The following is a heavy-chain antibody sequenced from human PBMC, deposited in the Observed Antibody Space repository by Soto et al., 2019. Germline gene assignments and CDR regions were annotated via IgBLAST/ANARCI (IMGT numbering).Heavy chain of an antibody. J-gene: IGHJ6*02. V-gene: IGHV1-18*01. Sequence: ASVKVSCKASGYTFTSYGISWVRQAPGQGLEWMGWISAYNGNTNYAQKLQGRVTMTTDTSTSTAYMELRSLRSDDTAVYYCARDDHYCGGDCYSYYYGMDVWGQGTTVTVSS. D-gene: IGHD2-21*02. CDR1: GYTFTSYG. CDR3: ARDDHYCGGDCYSYYYGMDV. CDR2: ISAYNGNT.